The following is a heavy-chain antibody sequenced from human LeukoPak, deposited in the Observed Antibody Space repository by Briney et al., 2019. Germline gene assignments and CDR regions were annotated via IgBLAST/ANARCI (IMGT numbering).Heavy chain of an antibody. J-gene: IGHJ4*02. Sequence: PSETLSLTCTVSGGSISSYYWSWIRQPPGRGLEWIGEVNHGGTTNYNPSLKSRVILSADTSKNQFSLKLNSVTAADTAVYYCARVVYGDSSKDFDYWGQGTLVTVSS. CDR1: GGSISSYY. CDR3: ARVVYGDSSKDFDY. CDR2: VNHGGTT. V-gene: IGHV4-34*01. D-gene: IGHD4-17*01.